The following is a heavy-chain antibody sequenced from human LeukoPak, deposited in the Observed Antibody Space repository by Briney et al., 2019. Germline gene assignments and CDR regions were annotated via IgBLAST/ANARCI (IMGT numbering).Heavy chain of an antibody. Sequence: TGGSLRLSCATSGFTFRNFDLHWVRQATGEGLEWVSAIGTAGDTYYPDSVKGRFTISRDKAKNSFYLQMNNLRVGDTAVYYCSRGGAPAGYAYDIWGHGTVVTVSS. V-gene: IGHV3-13*01. CDR1: GFTFRNFD. J-gene: IGHJ3*02. CDR2: IGTAGDT. CDR3: SRGGAPAGYAYDI. D-gene: IGHD6-13*01.